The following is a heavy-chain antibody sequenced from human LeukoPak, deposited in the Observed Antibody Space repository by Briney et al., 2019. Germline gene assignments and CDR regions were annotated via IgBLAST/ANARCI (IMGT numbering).Heavy chain of an antibody. Sequence: SETLSLTCTVSGASISSYYWGWIRQPPGKGLEWIGNIYYSGSTYYNPSLKSRVTISVDTSKNQFSLNLRSVTAADTAVYYCARLYCTTTSCYDYFDHWGQGTLVTVSS. CDR2: IYYSGST. CDR1: GASISSYY. D-gene: IGHD2-2*01. V-gene: IGHV4-39*01. CDR3: ARLYCTTTSCYDYFDH. J-gene: IGHJ4*02.